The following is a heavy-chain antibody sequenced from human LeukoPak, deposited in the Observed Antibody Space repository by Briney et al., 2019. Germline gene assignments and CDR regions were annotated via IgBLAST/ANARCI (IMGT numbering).Heavy chain of an antibody. V-gene: IGHV4-59*01. CDR2: ICYSGST. J-gene: IGHJ6*03. CDR3: ARVYYDILTGYYKEDYYYYYMDV. CDR1: GGSISSYY. Sequence: SETLSLTCTVSGGSISSYYWGWIRQPPGKGLEWIGYICYSGSTNYNPSLKSRVTISVDTSKNQFSLKLSSVTAADTAVYYCARVYYDILTGYYKEDYYYYYMDVWGKGTTVTISS. D-gene: IGHD3-9*01.